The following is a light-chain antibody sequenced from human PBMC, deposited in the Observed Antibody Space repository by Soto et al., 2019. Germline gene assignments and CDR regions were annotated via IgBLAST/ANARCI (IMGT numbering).Light chain of an antibody. V-gene: IGLV2-8*01. J-gene: IGLJ1*01. CDR2: EVN. Sequence: QSALTQPPSASGSPGQSVAISCTGTSSDVGCYNYVSWYQQHPGKAPKLMIYEVNKRPSGVPDRFSGYKSGNTASLTVSGRHAEDESDYYCRSYAGSRNVFGSGTTLTVL. CDR1: SSDVGCYNY. CDR3: RSYAGSRNV.